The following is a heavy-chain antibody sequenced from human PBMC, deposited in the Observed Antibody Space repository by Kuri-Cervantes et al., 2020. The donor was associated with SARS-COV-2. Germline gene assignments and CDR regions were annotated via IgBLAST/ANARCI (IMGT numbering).Heavy chain of an antibody. CDR2: INHSGST. J-gene: IGHJ4*02. CDR1: GGSFSGYY. Sequence: ESLKISCAVYGGSFSGYYWSWIRQPPGKGLEWIGEINHSGSTNYNPSLKSRVTISVDTSKNQFSLKLSSVTAADTAVYYCARDGPAFRGYSYGYGGNDYWGQGTLVTVSS. D-gene: IGHD5-18*01. CDR3: ARDGPAFRGYSYGYGGNDY. V-gene: IGHV4-34*01.